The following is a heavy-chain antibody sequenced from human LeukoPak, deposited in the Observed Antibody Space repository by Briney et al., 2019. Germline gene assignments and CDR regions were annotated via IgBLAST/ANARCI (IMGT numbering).Heavy chain of an antibody. D-gene: IGHD2-2*01. J-gene: IGHJ5*02. V-gene: IGHV4-34*01. CDR3: ARGVGYCSSTSCYPPWFDP. CDR1: GGSFSGYY. CDR2: INHSGST. Sequence: SETLSLTCAVYGGSFSGYYWSWIRQPPGKGLEWIGEINHSGSTNYNPSLKSRVTISVDTSKNQFSLKLSSVTAADTAVYYWARGVGYCSSTSCYPPWFDPWGQGTLVTVSS.